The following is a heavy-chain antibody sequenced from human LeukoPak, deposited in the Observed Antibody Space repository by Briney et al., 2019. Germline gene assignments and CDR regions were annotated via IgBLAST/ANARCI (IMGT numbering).Heavy chain of an antibody. D-gene: IGHD3-16*01. CDR3: ARGLNAGPDDYVWGSLKA. CDR1: GFTLSSYA. J-gene: IGHJ4*02. CDR2: ISFAGSNK. V-gene: IGHV3-30-3*01. Sequence: GGSLRLSCTASGFTLSSYAMHWVRQAPGKGLEWVAVISFAGSNKYYADSVKGRFTISRDNSKNTLYLQMNSLRTEDTAVYYCARGLNAGPDDYVWGSLKAWGQGTLVTVSS.